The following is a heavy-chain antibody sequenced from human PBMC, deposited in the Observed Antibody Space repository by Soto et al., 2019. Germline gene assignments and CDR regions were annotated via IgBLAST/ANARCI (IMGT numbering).Heavy chain of an antibody. D-gene: IGHD3-10*01. CDR3: ARDMGYGSGSYIYYYYGMDV. J-gene: IGHJ6*02. Sequence: QVQLQESGPGLVKPSQTLSLTCTVSGGSISSGGYYWSWIRQHPGKGLEWIGYIYYSGSTYYNPSLKRRVTISVDTSKNQFSLKLSSVTAADTAVYYCARDMGYGSGSYIYYYYGMDVWGQGTTVTVSS. CDR1: GGSISSGGYY. CDR2: IYYSGST. V-gene: IGHV4-31*03.